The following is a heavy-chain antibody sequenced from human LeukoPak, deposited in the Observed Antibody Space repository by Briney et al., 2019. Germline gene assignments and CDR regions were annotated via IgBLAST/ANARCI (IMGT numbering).Heavy chain of an antibody. CDR3: ARLPDCSSTTCLNDK. V-gene: IGHV4-39*01. CDR1: GGSISSSIHY. J-gene: IGHJ4*02. Sequence: MPSETLSLTCTVSGGSISSSIHYWGWIRQPPGKGLEWIGSIYYSGSTYYNPSLKSRVTIPVDTSKSQFSLKLRSLTAADTAVYYCARLPDCSSTTCLNDKWGQGTLVTVSS. CDR2: IYYSGST. D-gene: IGHD2-2*01.